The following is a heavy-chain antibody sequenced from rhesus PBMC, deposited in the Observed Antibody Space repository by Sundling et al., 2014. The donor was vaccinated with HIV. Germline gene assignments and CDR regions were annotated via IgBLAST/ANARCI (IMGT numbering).Heavy chain of an antibody. CDR3: ARIYSGFSFDAFDF. CDR1: GGSITRTY. CDR2: IYGSDSST. V-gene: IGHV4-169*01. D-gene: IGHD6-31*01. J-gene: IGHJ3*01. Sequence: HLQLQESGPGLVKPSETLSVTCAVSGGSITRTYWSWIRQAPGKGLEWIGYIYGSDSSTKYNPSLKSRVTISTDTSKNQFSLKLSSVTAADTAVYYCARIYSGFSFDAFDFWGQGLRVTVSS.